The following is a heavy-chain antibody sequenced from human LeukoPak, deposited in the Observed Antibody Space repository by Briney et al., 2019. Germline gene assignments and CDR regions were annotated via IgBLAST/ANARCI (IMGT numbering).Heavy chain of an antibody. V-gene: IGHV4-59*01. D-gene: IGHD6-6*01. Sequence: SETLSLTCTVSGGSISSYYWNWIRQPPGKGLEWIGYVYYSGSTNYNPSLKSRVTISVDTSKNQFSLKLSSVTAADTAVYYCARSIASRPFFAYWGQGTLVTVSS. J-gene: IGHJ4*02. CDR2: VYYSGST. CDR1: GGSISSYY. CDR3: ARSIASRPFFAY.